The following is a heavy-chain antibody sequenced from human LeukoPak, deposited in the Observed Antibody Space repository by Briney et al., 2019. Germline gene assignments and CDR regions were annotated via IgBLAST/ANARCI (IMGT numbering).Heavy chain of an antibody. CDR1: GFTFSGSA. J-gene: IGHJ4*02. V-gene: IGHV3-73*01. CDR3: TRIKGGPYSGYDDYFDY. Sequence: GGSLRLSCAASGFTFSGSAMHWVRQASGKGLEWVGRIRSKANSYATAYAASVKGRFTISGDDSKNTAYLQMNSLKTEDTAVYYCTRIKGGPYSGYDDYFDYWGQGTLVTVSS. CDR2: IRSKANSYAT. D-gene: IGHD5-12*01.